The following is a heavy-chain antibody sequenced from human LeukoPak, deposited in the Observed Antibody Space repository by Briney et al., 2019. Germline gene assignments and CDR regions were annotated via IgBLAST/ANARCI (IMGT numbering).Heavy chain of an antibody. D-gene: IGHD3-10*01. CDR1: GGSISSYY. V-gene: IGHV4-59*01. Sequence: SETLSLTCTVSGGSISSYYWSWIRQPPGKGLECIGYIYYSGSTNYNPSLKSRVTISVDTSKNQFSLKLSSVTAADTAVYYCARDPGWFDPWGQGTLVTVSS. J-gene: IGHJ5*02. CDR2: IYYSGST. CDR3: ARDPGWFDP.